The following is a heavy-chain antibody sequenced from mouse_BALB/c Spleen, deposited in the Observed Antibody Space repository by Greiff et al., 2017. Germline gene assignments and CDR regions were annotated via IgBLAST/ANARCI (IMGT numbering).Heavy chain of an antibody. D-gene: IGHD1-2*01. Sequence: QVQLKESGAELVRPGTSVKVSCKASGYAFTNYLIEWVKQRPGQGLEWIGVINPGSGGTNYNEKFKGKATLTADKSSSTAYMQLSSLTSDDSAVYFCARGGITTATNYFDYWGQGTTLTVSS. J-gene: IGHJ2*01. CDR2: INPGSGGT. CDR3: ARGGITTATNYFDY. V-gene: IGHV1-54*01. CDR1: GYAFTNYL.